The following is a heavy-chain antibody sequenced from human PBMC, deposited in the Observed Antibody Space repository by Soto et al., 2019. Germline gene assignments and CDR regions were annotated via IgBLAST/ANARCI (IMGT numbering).Heavy chain of an antibody. V-gene: IGHV3-23*01. D-gene: IGHD6-6*01. Sequence: PGGSLXLSCAASGFXFSSYAMSWVRQAPGKGLEWVSAISGSGGSTYYADSVKGRFTISRDNSKNTLYLQMNSLRAEDTAVYYCAKDLLSIAEPSDYWGQGTLVTVSS. CDR2: ISGSGGST. J-gene: IGHJ4*02. CDR3: AKDLLSIAEPSDY. CDR1: GFXFSSYA.